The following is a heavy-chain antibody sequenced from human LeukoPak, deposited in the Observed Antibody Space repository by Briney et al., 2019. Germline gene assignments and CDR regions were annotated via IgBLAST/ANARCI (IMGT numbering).Heavy chain of an antibody. Sequence: GGSLRLSCAASGFTFSSYAMRWVRQAPRKGLEWVSTINGIGGSTYYADSVKGRFTISRDNSKNTLYLQMSSLRAEDTAVYYCAKDIELWLPFDYWGQGTLVTVSS. CDR3: AKDIELWLPFDY. J-gene: IGHJ4*02. V-gene: IGHV3-23*01. CDR1: GFTFSSYA. D-gene: IGHD6-19*01. CDR2: INGIGGST.